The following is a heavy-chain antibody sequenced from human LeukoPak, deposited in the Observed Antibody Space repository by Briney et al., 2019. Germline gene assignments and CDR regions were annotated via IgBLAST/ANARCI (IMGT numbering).Heavy chain of an antibody. CDR1: GDSITGYY. V-gene: IGHV4-4*07. Sequence: ETLSLTCSVSGDSITGYYWSWFRQPAGKGLEWIGRIYTTGSANYNPSLKSRVIMSVDTSKNQFSLNLTSVTAADTAMYYCARDAHYYGVDYWGQGTLVTVSS. CDR2: IYTTGSA. J-gene: IGHJ4*02. D-gene: IGHD3-10*01. CDR3: ARDAHYYGVDY.